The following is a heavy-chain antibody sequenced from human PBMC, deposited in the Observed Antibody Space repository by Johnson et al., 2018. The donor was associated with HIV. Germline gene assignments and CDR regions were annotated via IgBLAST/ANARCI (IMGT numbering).Heavy chain of an antibody. CDR2: ISYDGGDT. Sequence: VQLVESGGGVVLPGGSLRLSCAASGFTFSSYAMHWVRQAPGKGLEWLAIISYDGGDTWYADSVKGRFTVSRDNSKDTLYLQMNSLRAGDTAVYYCARGGSRTTIFGVDINLGGFDIWGQGTRVTVSS. J-gene: IGHJ3*02. CDR1: GFTFSSYA. CDR3: ARGGSRTTIFGVDINLGGFDI. D-gene: IGHD3-3*01. V-gene: IGHV3-30-3*01.